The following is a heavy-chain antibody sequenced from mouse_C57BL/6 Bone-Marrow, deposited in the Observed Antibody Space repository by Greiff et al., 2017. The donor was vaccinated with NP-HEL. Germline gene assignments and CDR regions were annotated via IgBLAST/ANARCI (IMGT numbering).Heavy chain of an antibody. CDR1: GYTFTDHT. Sequence: QVQLQQSDAELVKPGASVKISCKVPGYTFTDHTIHWMKQRPEQGLEWIGYIYPRDGSTKYNEKFKGKATLTADKSSSTAYMQLNSLTSEDSAVYFCARGIYDYDEAAWFAYWGQGTLVTVSA. CDR2: IYPRDGST. V-gene: IGHV1-78*01. CDR3: ARGIYDYDEAAWFAY. D-gene: IGHD2-4*01. J-gene: IGHJ3*01.